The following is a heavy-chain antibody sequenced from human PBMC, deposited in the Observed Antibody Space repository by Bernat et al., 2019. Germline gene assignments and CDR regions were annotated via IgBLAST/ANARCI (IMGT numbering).Heavy chain of an antibody. CDR3: AKPHSMVRRRGGYFYYGMDV. D-gene: IGHD3-10*01. V-gene: IGHV3-23*01. CDR2: IGGSDGST. Sequence: EGQLLESGGGLVQPGGSLRLSCAVYGFTFSSYAMSWVRQAPGKGLEWVSGIGGSDGSTYYADSVKGRFTVSRDNSKNTLYLQMISLRDDDTAVYYCAKPHSMVRRRGGYFYYGMDVWGQGTTVTVSS. CDR1: GFTFSSYA. J-gene: IGHJ6*02.